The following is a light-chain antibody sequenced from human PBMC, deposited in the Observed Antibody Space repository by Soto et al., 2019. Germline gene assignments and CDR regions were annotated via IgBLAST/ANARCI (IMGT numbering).Light chain of an antibody. J-gene: IGKJ1*01. CDR1: QTISSW. CDR3: QQYSGYLWT. CDR2: KAS. V-gene: IGKV1-5*03. Sequence: DIEMTQSPSPLSASVGDRVTITCRASQTISSWLAWYQQKPGKAPKLLVYKASILQSGVPSRFSGSESGTEFSLTISSLQPDDFATYYCQQYSGYLWTFGQGTKV.